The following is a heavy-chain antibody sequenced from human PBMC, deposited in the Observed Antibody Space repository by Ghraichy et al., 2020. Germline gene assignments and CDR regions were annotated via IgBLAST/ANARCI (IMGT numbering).Heavy chain of an antibody. Sequence: SETLSLTCAVYGGSFSGYYWSWIRQPPGKGLEWIGEINHSGSTNYNPSLKSRVTISVDTSKNQFSLKLSSVTAADTAVYYCATLSSGWRKTKYYFDYWGQGTLVTVSS. J-gene: IGHJ4*02. CDR3: ATLSSGWRKTKYYFDY. CDR1: GGSFSGYY. CDR2: INHSGST. D-gene: IGHD6-19*01. V-gene: IGHV4-34*01.